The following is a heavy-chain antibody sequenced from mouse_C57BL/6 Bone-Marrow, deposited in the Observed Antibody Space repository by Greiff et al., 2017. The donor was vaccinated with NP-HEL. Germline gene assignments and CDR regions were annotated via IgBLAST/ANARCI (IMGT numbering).Heavy chain of an antibody. Sequence: EVQRVESGGGLVQPKGSLKLSCAASGFSFHTYAMNWVRQAPGTGLEWVARIRSKSNNYATYYADSVKDRFTISRDDSESMLYLQMNNLKTEDTAMYYCVSHYDYDYWYFDVWGTGTTVTVSS. CDR2: IRSKSNNYAT. CDR3: VSHYDYDYWYFDV. J-gene: IGHJ1*03. V-gene: IGHV10-1*01. CDR1: GFSFHTYA. D-gene: IGHD2-4*01.